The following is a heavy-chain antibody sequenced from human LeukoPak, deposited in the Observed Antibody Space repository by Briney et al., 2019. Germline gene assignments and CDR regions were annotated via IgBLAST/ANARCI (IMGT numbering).Heavy chain of an antibody. CDR3: ARSYYYDSSGVAY. J-gene: IGHJ4*02. CDR2: IYYSGST. Sequence: SETLSLTCTVSGGSISSYYWSWIRQPPGKGLEWIGYIYYSGSTNYNPSLKSRVTISVDTSKNQFSLKLSSVTAADTAVYYCARSYYYDSSGVAYWGQGTLVTVSS. CDR1: GGSISSYY. V-gene: IGHV4-59*01. D-gene: IGHD3-22*01.